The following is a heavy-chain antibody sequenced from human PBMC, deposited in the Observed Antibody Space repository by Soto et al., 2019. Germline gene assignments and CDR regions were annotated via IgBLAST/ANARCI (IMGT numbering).Heavy chain of an antibody. CDR1: GGSLSSYY. J-gene: IGHJ4*02. CDR2: IYYSGST. CDR3: ARCGYSSSWYYFDY. Sequence: SETLSLTCTVSGGSLSSYYWSWIRQPPGKGLEWIGYIYYSGSTNYNPSLKSRVTISVDTSKNQFSLKLSSVTAADTAVYYCARCGYSSSWYYFDYWGQGTLVNVSS. D-gene: IGHD6-13*01. V-gene: IGHV4-59*08.